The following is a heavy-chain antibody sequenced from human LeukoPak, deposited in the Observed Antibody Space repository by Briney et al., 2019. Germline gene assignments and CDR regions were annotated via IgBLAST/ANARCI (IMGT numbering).Heavy chain of an antibody. D-gene: IGHD5-12*01. J-gene: IGHJ4*02. CDR2: ISRDGKSR. V-gene: IGHV3-74*01. CDR3: VRGTSRDYGYGGDDPY. Sequence: PGGSLRLSCAVSDFTSSTYWMHWVRQAPGKGLVWVSRISRDGKSRTYADSVMGRFTISRDNRRDTLYLQMDSLRAEDTAVYYCVRGTSRDYGYGGDDPYWGQGTLVIVSS. CDR1: DFTSSTYW.